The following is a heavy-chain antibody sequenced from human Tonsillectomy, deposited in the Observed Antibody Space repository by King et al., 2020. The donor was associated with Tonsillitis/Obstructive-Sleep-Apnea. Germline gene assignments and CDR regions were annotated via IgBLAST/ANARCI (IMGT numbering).Heavy chain of an antibody. D-gene: IGHD3-10*01. J-gene: IGHJ6*02. Sequence: QLVQSGGEVKKPGESLRISCKGSGYSFTSYWISWVRQMPGKGLEWMGRIDPSDSYTNYSPSFQGHVTISADKSFSTAYLQWSSLKASDTAIYYCASTGDLYGSGNYFSNAMDVWGQGTTVPVS. CDR1: GYSFTSYW. V-gene: IGHV5-10-1*03. CDR2: IDPSDSYT. CDR3: ASTGDLYGSGNYFSNAMDV.